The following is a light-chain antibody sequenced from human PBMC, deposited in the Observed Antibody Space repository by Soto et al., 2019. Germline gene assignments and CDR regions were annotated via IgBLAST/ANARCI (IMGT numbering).Light chain of an antibody. CDR1: QSISSY. CDR2: AAS. V-gene: IGKV1-39*01. J-gene: IGKJ3*01. CDR3: QQSYSTPLST. Sequence: DIQMTQSPSSLSASVGDRVTITCRASQSISSYLNWYQQKPGKAPKHLIYAASSLQSGVPSRFSGSDSGTDCTLTISSLQPEDFATYYWQQSYSTPLSTFRPATKVDIK.